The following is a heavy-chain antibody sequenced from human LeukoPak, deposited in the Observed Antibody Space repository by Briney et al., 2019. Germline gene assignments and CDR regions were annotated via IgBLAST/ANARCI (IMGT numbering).Heavy chain of an antibody. CDR1: GFTFAGHA. Sequence: GGSLRLSCAASGFTFAGHAMTWVRQAPGKGLEWVSSISATDGSTYYADSVRGRFTISRDNSKNTLFLQMNSLGAEDTALYYCVACASASCYGDRFDPWGQGTLVTVSS. D-gene: IGHD2-2*01. CDR3: VACASASCYGDRFDP. V-gene: IGHV3-23*01. CDR2: ISATDGST. J-gene: IGHJ5*02.